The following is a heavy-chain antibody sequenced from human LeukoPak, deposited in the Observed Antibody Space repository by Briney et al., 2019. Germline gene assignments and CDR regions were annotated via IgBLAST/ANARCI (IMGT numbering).Heavy chain of an antibody. CDR1: GYTFTSYG. D-gene: IGHD3-22*01. V-gene: IGHV1-18*01. Sequence: ASVKVSCKASGYTFTSYGISWVRQAPGQGLEWMGWISAYNGNTNYAQKLQGRVTMTTDTSTSTAYMELRSLRSDDTAVYYCAREAPRDISSGFQYYFDYWGQGTLVTVSS. CDR3: AREAPRDISSGFQYYFDY. J-gene: IGHJ4*02. CDR2: ISAYNGNT.